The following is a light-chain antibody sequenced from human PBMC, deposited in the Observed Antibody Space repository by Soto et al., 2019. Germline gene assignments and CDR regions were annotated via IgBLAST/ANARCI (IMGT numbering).Light chain of an antibody. CDR2: GAS. J-gene: IGKJ1*01. CDR3: QQYGSSPPT. Sequence: EIVMTQSPATLSVSPGERATLSCRASQSVSSSYLAWYQQKPGQAPRLLIYGASSRATGIPDRFSGSGSGTDLTLNISRLEPEDFAVYYCQQYGSSPPTFGQGTKLAIK. CDR1: QSVSSSY. V-gene: IGKV3-20*01.